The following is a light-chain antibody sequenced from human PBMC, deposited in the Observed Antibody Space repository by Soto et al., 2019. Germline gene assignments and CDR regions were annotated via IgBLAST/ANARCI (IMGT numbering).Light chain of an antibody. CDR2: KAS. J-gene: IGKJ1*01. V-gene: IGKV1-5*03. CDR1: QSISNW. Sequence: DIQMTQSPSTLSASVGDRVTITCRASQSISNWLAWYQQKPGKVPKLLIYKASSLESGVPSRFSGSGSGTAFTLTISSLQPDDFATYFCQQYDSYPWTFGQGTKVEIK. CDR3: QQYDSYPWT.